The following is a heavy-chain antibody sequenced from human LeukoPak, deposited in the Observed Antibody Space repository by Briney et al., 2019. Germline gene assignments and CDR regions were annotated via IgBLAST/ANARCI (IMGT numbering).Heavy chain of an antibody. CDR2: IYYSGST. D-gene: IGHD1-26*01. CDR3: ARQRKGTVGATSLDY. J-gene: IGHJ4*02. Sequence: SETLSLTCTVSGGSISSSNYYWGWIRQPPGKGLERIGSIYYSGSTYYNPSLKSRVTISVDTSKNQFSLKLSSVTAADTAVYYCARQRKGTVGATSLDYWGQGTLVTVSS. CDR1: GGSISSSNYY. V-gene: IGHV4-39*01.